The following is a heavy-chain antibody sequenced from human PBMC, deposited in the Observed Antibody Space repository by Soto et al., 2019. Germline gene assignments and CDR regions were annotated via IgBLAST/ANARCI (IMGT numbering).Heavy chain of an antibody. V-gene: IGHV1-3*01. CDR3: ARGDLSYGGNSHYYYGMDV. CDR2: INAGNGNT. Sequence: GASLKVSCKASGYTFTSYAMHWVRQAPGQRLEWMGWINAGNGNTKYSQKFQGRVTITRDTSASTAYMELSSLRSEDTAVYYCARGDLSYGGNSHYYYGMDVWGQGTTVTVSS. J-gene: IGHJ6*02. CDR1: GYTFTSYA. D-gene: IGHD2-15*01.